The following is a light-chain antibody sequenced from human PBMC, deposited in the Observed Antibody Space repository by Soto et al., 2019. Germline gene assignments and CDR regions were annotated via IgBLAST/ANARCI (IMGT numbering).Light chain of an antibody. CDR2: TAS. CDR1: QPVSDK. J-gene: IGKJ1*01. V-gene: IGKV3-15*01. CDR3: QQFRNWPWT. Sequence: EVVMTQSPANLSLSPGAGATLSCWASQPVSDKLAWYQQKPGQAPRLLMQTASSRASGVPARISGSGSGTEFTLTISSLQSEDFAVYYCQQFRNWPWTFGQGTKVDTK.